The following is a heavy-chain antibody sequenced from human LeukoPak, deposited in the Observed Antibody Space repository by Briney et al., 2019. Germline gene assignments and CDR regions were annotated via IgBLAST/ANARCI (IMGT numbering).Heavy chain of an antibody. J-gene: IGHJ4*01. V-gene: IGHV6-1*01. D-gene: IGHD3-22*01. CDR3: EGGRSSGSY. CDR1: GDSVSSNSAA. CDR2: TYGKSTFYN. Sequence: SQTLSLTCVVFGDSVSSNSAAWSWIRQSPSRGLEWLRKTYGKSTFYNDCPFFVNSRTSINPDTSKNHFSLHLHSVTPEDTAVYSFEGGRSSGSYW.